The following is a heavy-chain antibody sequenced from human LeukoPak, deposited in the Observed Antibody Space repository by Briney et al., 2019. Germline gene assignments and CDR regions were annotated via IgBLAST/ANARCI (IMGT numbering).Heavy chain of an antibody. CDR1: GFTFSNYW. V-gene: IGHV3-74*01. Sequence: PGGSLRLSCAASGFTFSNYWMHWVRQAPGKGLVWVSRINSDGSSTSYADSVKGRFTISRDNAKNTLYLQMNSLRAEDTAVYYCTRDYDSSGYWFDYWGQGTLVTVSS. CDR3: TRDYDSSGYWFDY. CDR2: INSDGSST. D-gene: IGHD3-22*01. J-gene: IGHJ4*02.